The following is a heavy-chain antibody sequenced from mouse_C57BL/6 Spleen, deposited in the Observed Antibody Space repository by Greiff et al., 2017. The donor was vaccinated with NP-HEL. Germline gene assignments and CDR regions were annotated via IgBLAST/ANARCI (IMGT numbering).Heavy chain of an antibody. Sequence: VQLQQSGPGLVQPSQSLSITCTVSGFSLTSYGVHWVRQSPGKGLEWLGVIWRGGSTVYNAAFMSRLSITKYKSKIQVFFKMNSLQADDTSIYYCANYDYDGYYAMDYWGQGTSVTVSS. CDR3: ANYDYDGYYAMDY. J-gene: IGHJ4*01. V-gene: IGHV2-5*01. CDR1: GFSLTSYG. D-gene: IGHD2-4*01. CDR2: IWRGGST.